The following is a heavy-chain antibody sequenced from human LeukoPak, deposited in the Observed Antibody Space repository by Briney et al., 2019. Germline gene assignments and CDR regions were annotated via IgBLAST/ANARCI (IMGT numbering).Heavy chain of an antibody. Sequence: GGSLRLSCAASGFTVNSNYMSWVSQAPGKGLELVSVIYSGGRTYYADSVKGRFTISRHNSKSALYLQMNSLRADDTAVYYCERVKWELPPYFDYWGQGTLVTVSS. CDR2: IYSGGRT. D-gene: IGHD1-26*01. V-gene: IGHV3-66*01. J-gene: IGHJ4*02. CDR1: GFTVNSNY. CDR3: ERVKWELPPYFDY.